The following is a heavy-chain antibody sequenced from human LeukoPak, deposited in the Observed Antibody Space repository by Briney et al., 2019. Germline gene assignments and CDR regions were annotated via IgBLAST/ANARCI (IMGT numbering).Heavy chain of an antibody. CDR3: GRNSYGCDY. J-gene: IGHJ4*02. CDR2: INHSGST. CDR1: GGSFSGYY. D-gene: IGHD5-18*01. V-gene: IGHV4-34*01. Sequence: SETLSLTCAVYGGSFSGYYWSWIRQPPGKGLEWIGEINHSGSTNYNPSLKSRVTISVDTSKNQFSLKLSSVTAADTAVYYCGRNSYGCDYWGQGTLVTVSS.